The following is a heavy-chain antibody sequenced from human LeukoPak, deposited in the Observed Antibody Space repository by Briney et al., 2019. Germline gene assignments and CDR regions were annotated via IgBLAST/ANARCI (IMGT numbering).Heavy chain of an antibody. Sequence: GGSLRLSCAASGFTFNDFAMTWVRQAPGKGLEWVSSIGDAGTYYADSVKGRFTISRDNSKNMLYLQLNSLRAGDTAMYYCAKNLGPFDVLGQGTMVTVSS. CDR3: AKNLGPFDV. D-gene: IGHD3-16*01. CDR2: IGDAGT. J-gene: IGHJ3*01. V-gene: IGHV3-23*01. CDR1: GFTFNDFA.